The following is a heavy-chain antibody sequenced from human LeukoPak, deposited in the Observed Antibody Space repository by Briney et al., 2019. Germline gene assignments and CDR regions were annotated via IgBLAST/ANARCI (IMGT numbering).Heavy chain of an antibody. Sequence: GGSLRLSFAASGFTFSNAWMNWVRQAPGKGLEWVGRIKSKTDGETTNYAEPVRGRFTISRDDSKSAVYLQMNSLKIGDTAVYYCTTDLGTYYHGSQRLIPIDYWGQGTLVTVSS. D-gene: IGHD3-10*01. CDR3: TTDLGTYYHGSQRLIPIDY. J-gene: IGHJ4*02. CDR1: GFTFSNAW. CDR2: IKSKTDGETT. V-gene: IGHV3-15*07.